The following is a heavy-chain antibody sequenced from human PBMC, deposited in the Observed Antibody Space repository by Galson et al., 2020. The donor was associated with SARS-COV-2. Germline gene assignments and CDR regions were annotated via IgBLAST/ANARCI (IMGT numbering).Heavy chain of an antibody. V-gene: IGHV1-46*03. Sequence: ASVKVSCKASGYTFTSYYMHWVRQAPGQGLEWMGIINPSGGSTSYAQKFQGRVTMTRDTSTSTVYMELSSLRSEDTAMYYCARDTYYYDSSGYLIDYWGQGTLVTVSS. CDR2: INPSGGST. CDR3: ARDTYYYDSSGYLIDY. CDR1: GYTFTSYY. D-gene: IGHD3-22*01. J-gene: IGHJ4*02.